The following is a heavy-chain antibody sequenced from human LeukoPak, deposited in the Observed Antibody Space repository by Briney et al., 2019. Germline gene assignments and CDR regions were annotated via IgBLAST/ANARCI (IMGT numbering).Heavy chain of an antibody. CDR1: GFTFSSYE. J-gene: IGHJ3*02. D-gene: IGHD3-22*01. Sequence: GGSLRLSCAASGFTFSSYEMNWVRQAPGKGLEWVSYISSSGSTIYYADSVKGRFTISRDNAKNSLYLQMNSLRAEDTAVYYCARDRPPAYYYDSSGYGAFDIWGQGTMVTVSS. V-gene: IGHV3-48*03. CDR3: ARDRPPAYYYDSSGYGAFDI. CDR2: ISSSGSTI.